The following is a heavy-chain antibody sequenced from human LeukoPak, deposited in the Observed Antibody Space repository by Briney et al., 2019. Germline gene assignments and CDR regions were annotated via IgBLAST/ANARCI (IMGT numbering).Heavy chain of an antibody. V-gene: IGHV3-23*01. CDR1: GLIFKNFP. J-gene: IGHJ2*01. D-gene: IGHD4-23*01. CDR3: ARLRWEITHYWYFDL. Sequence: PGGSLRLFCAASGLIFKNFPMSWLRQAPGKAREWVSDINPSGGDPYFPDCVRGRFTISRHNSKNTVYLKMDSLRVEDTAVYYCARLRWEITHYWYFDLWGRGALVTVSS. CDR2: INPSGGDP.